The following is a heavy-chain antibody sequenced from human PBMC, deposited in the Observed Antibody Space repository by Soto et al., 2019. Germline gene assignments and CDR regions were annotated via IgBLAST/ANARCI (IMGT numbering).Heavy chain of an antibody. Sequence: QVTLKESGPVLVKPTETLTLTCTVSGISLSNDRTGVSWISQPQGTALEWLAHIFSNDEKSHSTSLKSRLTIATDTSKRQVVLTMTNLDPVDTATDDCARILRNNHHPPDYWGQGTLVTVSS. CDR2: IFSNDEK. CDR1: GISLSNDRTG. V-gene: IGHV2-26*01. CDR3: ARILRNNHHPPDY. J-gene: IGHJ4*02.